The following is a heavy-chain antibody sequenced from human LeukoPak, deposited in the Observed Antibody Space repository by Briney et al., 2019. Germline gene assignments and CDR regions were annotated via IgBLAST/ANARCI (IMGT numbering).Heavy chain of an antibody. CDR1: GYTFTDYH. V-gene: IGHV1-2*02. J-gene: IGHJ3*02. CDR3: ARGGTTYAFDI. Sequence: RASVKVSCKASGYTFTDYHMHWVRQAPGQGLEWMGWINPNSGGTNYAQRFQGRVTMTRDTSISTAYMELSRLRSDDTAVYYCARGGTTYAFDIWGQGTMVTVSS. CDR2: INPNSGGT. D-gene: IGHD2/OR15-2a*01.